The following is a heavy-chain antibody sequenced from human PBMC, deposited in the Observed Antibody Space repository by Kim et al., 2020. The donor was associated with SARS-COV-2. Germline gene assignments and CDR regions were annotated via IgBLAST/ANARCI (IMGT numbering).Heavy chain of an antibody. Sequence: SVKVSCKASGGTFSSYAISWVRQAPGQGLEWMGRIIPILGIANYAQKFQGRVTITADKSTSTAYMELSSLRSEDTAVYYCAEAHAPRITMVRELGGYGMDVWGQGTTVTVSS. J-gene: IGHJ6*02. D-gene: IGHD3-10*01. V-gene: IGHV1-69*04. CDR2: IIPILGIA. CDR1: GGTFSSYA. CDR3: AEAHAPRITMVRELGGYGMDV.